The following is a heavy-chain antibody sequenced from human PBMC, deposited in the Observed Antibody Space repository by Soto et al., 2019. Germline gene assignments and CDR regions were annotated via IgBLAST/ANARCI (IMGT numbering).Heavy chain of an antibody. Sequence: QVQLVQSGVEVKKPGSSVKVSCKASGGTFSSSAISWVRQAPGQGLECMGGIIPVFGTANYAQKFQGRVTINADESTSTVDMELSSVGSADTAVYYCARGWNDFPHWGQGTLVTVSS. V-gene: IGHV1-69*01. D-gene: IGHD1-1*01. CDR1: GGTFSSSA. J-gene: IGHJ1*01. CDR3: ARGWNDFPH. CDR2: IIPVFGTA.